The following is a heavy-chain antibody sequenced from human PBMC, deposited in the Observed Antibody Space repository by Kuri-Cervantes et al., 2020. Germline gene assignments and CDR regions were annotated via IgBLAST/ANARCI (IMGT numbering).Heavy chain of an antibody. V-gene: IGHV1-69*06. CDR1: GGTFSSYA. D-gene: IGHD3-22*01. CDR3: ARAPEVYYFDSLVPYYYLDV. J-gene: IGHJ6*03. Sequence: SVKVSCKASGGTFSSYAISWVRQAPGQGLEWMGGIIPIFGTVHYAQKFQGRVTITADKSTSTVYMEVSGLRSEDTAVYYCARAPEVYYFDSLVPYYYLDVWGKGTTDTVSS. CDR2: IIPIFGTV.